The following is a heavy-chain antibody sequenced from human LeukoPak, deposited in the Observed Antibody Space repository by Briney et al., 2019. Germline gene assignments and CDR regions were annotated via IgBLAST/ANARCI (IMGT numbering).Heavy chain of an antibody. D-gene: IGHD2-2*01. J-gene: IGHJ3*02. Sequence: GASLRLSCAASGFTFDSYAMTWVRQAPGKGLEWVSSFVGSGRTSHYADSVKGRFTIYSDNSRNTLYLQMNSLRADDTAVYYCAKAHCSGTSCYPGTFDIWGPGTMVTVSS. CDR3: AKAHCSGTSCYPGTFDI. CDR1: GFTFDSYA. V-gene: IGHV3-23*01. CDR2: FVGSGRTS.